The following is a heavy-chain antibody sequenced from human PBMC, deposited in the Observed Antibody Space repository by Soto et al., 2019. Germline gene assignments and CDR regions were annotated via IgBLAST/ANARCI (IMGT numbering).Heavy chain of an antibody. CDR2: IYYSERT. CDR1: GVSISSGGNY. V-gene: IGHV4-31*03. CDR3: ARGLTIVPAAIDY. D-gene: IGHD2-2*01. J-gene: IGHJ4*02. Sequence: QVQLQEWGPGLVKPSQTLSLTCTVSGVSISSGGNYWSWIRQHPGKGLEWIGYIYYSERTYYNPSLKSRVTISVDTSKSQFSLRLTSVTAADTAVYFCARGLTIVPAAIDYWGQGTLVTVSS.